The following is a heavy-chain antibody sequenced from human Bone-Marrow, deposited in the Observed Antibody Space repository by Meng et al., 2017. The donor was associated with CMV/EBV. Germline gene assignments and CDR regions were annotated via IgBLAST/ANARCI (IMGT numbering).Heavy chain of an antibody. J-gene: IGHJ6*02. V-gene: IGHV3-73*01. CDR2: IRSKANSYAT. CDR3: TRLSITIFGVVGGMDV. Sequence: GESLKISCAASGFTFSGSAMHWVRQASGKGLEWVGRIRSKANSYATAYAASVKGRFSISRDDSKNMAYLQMNSLKTEDTAVYYCTRLSITIFGVVGGMDVWGQGTTVTVSS. D-gene: IGHD3-3*01. CDR1: GFTFSGSA.